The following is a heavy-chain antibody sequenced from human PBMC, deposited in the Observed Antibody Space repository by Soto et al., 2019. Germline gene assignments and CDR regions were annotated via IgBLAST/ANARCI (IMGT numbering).Heavy chain of an antibody. CDR2: TYFRSKWYN. CDR1: GDSVSSNTAS. CDR3: AKGENLGPKTGYAFDP. Sequence: SQTLSLTCAISGDSVSSNTASWNWIRQSPSRGLEWLGRTYFRSKWYNDYAVSVKSRIIINPDTSNNQFSLQLNSVTPGDTAVYFCAKGENLGPKTGYAFDPWGQGIMVTVSS. D-gene: IGHD5-12*01. V-gene: IGHV6-1*01. J-gene: IGHJ5*02.